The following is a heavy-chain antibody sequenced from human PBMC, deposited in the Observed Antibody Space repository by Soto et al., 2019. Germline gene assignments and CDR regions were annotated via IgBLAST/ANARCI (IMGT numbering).Heavy chain of an antibody. Sequence: SETLSLTCTVSGGSINYYFWSWIRQPPGKELEWIAYISYSGLTHYSPSLESRATISVDTSKNQFSLKLTSMTATDTAVYYCARQKTRGATFFDSWGPGALVTVPS. CDR3: ARQKTRGATFFDS. CDR2: ISYSGLT. V-gene: IGHV4-59*08. D-gene: IGHD1-26*01. CDR1: GGSINYYF. J-gene: IGHJ4*02.